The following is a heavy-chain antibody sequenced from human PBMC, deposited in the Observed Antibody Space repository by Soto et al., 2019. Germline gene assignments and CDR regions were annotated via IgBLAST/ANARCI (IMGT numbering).Heavy chain of an antibody. J-gene: IGHJ4*02. Sequence: SETLSLTCAVSGDSISSGGYSWNWIRQAPGKGLEWIGYIYQSGSTSYNPSLKSRVTISVDRSKNQFSLKLSSVTAADTAVYYCARGGVDYYDSSGYYFSPYYFDYWGQGTLVTVSS. V-gene: IGHV4-30-2*01. D-gene: IGHD3-22*01. CDR2: IYQSGST. CDR1: GDSISSGGYS. CDR3: ARGGVDYYDSSGYYFSPYYFDY.